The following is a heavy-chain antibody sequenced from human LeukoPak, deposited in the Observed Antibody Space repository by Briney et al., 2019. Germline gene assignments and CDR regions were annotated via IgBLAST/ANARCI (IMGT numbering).Heavy chain of an antibody. V-gene: IGHV4-59*01. CDR2: IHYSGST. CDR1: GGSIKTYY. Sequence: SETLSLTCSVSGGSIKTYYWTWIRQPPGKGLEWIGYIHYSGSTDSNPSLMGRVTISLDTSKSQFSLELRSVTAADTAVYYCVRDQSEFDSWRQGTVVTVSS. CDR3: VRDQSEFDS. J-gene: IGHJ4*02.